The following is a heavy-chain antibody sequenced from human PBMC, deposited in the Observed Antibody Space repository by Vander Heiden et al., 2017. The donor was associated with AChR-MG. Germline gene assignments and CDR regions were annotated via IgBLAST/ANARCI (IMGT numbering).Heavy chain of an antibody. D-gene: IGHD1-1*01. CDR2: IYYSGST. CDR3: ARRSGAEEDWNDVIHAFDI. CDR1: GGSISSRSYY. Sequence: QLQLQESGPGLVKPSETLSLTCTVSGGSISSRSYYWGWIRQPPGKGLEWIGSIYYSGSTYYNPSLKSRVTISVDTSKNQFSLKLSSVTAADTAVYYCARRSGAEEDWNDVIHAFDIWGEGPMVTHSS. V-gene: IGHV4-39*01. J-gene: IGHJ3*02.